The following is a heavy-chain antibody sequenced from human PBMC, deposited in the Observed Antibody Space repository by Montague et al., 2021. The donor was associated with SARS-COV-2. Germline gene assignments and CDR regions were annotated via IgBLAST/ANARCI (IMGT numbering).Heavy chain of an antibody. CDR1: GGSISSSSSY. Sequence: SETLSLTCTVSGGSISSSSSYWGWIRQPPGMGLEWIGSIYYSGSTYYNPSLKSRITISVDTSKNQFSLRLTSVTAADTAVYYCARDIRIPMQIVIQGYGMDVWGQGTTVTVSS. CDR2: IYYSGST. CDR3: ARDIRIPMQIVIQGYGMDV. V-gene: IGHV4-39*07. D-gene: IGHD3-10*01. J-gene: IGHJ6*02.